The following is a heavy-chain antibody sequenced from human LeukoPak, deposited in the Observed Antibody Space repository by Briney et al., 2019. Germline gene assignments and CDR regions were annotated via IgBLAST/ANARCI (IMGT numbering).Heavy chain of an antibody. Sequence: GRSLRLFCAASGFTFTNYNMNWVRQAPGKGLEWVSSFSSSGNYIYYADSVKGRFTISRDNAKNSLYLQMNSLRAEDTAVYYCARDMEMARWLQQHRTFDYWGQGTLVTVSS. V-gene: IGHV3-21*01. CDR3: ARDMEMARWLQQHRTFDY. CDR1: GFTFTNYN. CDR2: FSSSGNYI. J-gene: IGHJ4*02. D-gene: IGHD5-24*01.